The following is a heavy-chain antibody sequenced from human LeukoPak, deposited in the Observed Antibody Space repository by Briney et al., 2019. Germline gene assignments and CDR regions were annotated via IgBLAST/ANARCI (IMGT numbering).Heavy chain of an antibody. CDR2: IKGDGSEK. D-gene: IGHD2-15*01. J-gene: IGHJ4*02. Sequence: PGGSPRLSCAASGFTFSGFWMSWVRQAPGKGLEWVANIKGDGSEKNYVDSVRGRFTISRDNAKNSLYLQMNSLRAEDTAVYYCTRIGRSLDYWGQGTLVTVSS. CDR3: TRIGRSLDY. CDR1: GFTFSGFW. V-gene: IGHV3-7*01.